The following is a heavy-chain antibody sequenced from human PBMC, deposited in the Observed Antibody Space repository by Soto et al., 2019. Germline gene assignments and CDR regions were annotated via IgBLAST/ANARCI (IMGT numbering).Heavy chain of an antibody. J-gene: IGHJ4*02. CDR1: GGSISSYY. V-gene: IGHV4-59*01. CDR2: IYYSGST. Sequence: KPSETLSLTCTVSGGSISSYYWSWIRQPPGKGLEWIGYIYYSGSTDYNPSLKSRVTISTDTSKNQFSLKLSSVTAADTAVYYCARGQGLQGPYYFDYWGQGTLVTVSS. CDR3: ARGQGLQGPYYFDY. D-gene: IGHD4-4*01.